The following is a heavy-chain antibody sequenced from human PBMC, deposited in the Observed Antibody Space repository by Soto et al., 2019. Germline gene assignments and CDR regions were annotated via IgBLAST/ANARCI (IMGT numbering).Heavy chain of an antibody. V-gene: IGHV3-30*18. CDR2: ISYYGSNK. J-gene: IGHJ6*02. D-gene: IGHD2-2*01. CDR3: AKDRANCGSPSCLVFGGGYYYYSYGMDV. Sequence: GGSLRLSCAASGFTFSSYGMHWVRQAPCKGLEWVAVISYYGSNKYYSDSVKGRFTISRDNSKNTLYLQMNSLRAEDTAVCYCAKDRANCGSPSCLVFGGGYYYYSYGMDVWGQATTVTAPS. CDR1: GFTFSSYG.